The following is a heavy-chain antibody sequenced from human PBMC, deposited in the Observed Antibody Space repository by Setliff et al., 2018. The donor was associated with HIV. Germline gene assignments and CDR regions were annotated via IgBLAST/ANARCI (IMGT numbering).Heavy chain of an antibody. D-gene: IGHD3-9*01. CDR3: AREKSPVLEYFDWLKPRHVFDV. CDR2: IIPILGIA. V-gene: IGHV1-69*10. CDR1: GGTFSSYA. Sequence: GASVKVSCKASGGTFSSYAISWVRQAPGQGLEWMGGIIPILGIANYAQKFQGRVTITADESTSTAYMELSSLRSEDTAVYYCAREKSPVLEYFDWLKPRHVFDVWGQGTVVTVS. J-gene: IGHJ3*01.